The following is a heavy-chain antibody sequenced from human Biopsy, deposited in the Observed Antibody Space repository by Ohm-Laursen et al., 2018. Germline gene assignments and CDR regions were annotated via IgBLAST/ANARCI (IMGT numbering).Heavy chain of an antibody. CDR2: ISGSGSTT. CDR1: GFTFSSYV. V-gene: IGHV3-23*01. D-gene: IGHD6-13*01. J-gene: IGHJ5*02. Sequence: SLRLSCAASGFTFSSYVMSWVRQAPGKGLEWVSTISGSGSTTYYADSVKGRFTISRDNSKNTLYLQMNSLRAEDTAVYYCASEAVPAGIGGHWLDPWGQGTLVTVSS. CDR3: ASEAVPAGIGGHWLDP.